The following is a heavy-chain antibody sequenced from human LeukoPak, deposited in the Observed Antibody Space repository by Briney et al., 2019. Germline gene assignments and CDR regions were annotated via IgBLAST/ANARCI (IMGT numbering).Heavy chain of an antibody. D-gene: IGHD4-23*01. V-gene: IGHV4-59*01. Sequence: PGGSLRLSCAASGFTFSSYGMHWIRQPPGKGLEWIGYIYYSGSTNYNPSLKSRVTISVDTSKNQFSLKLSSVTAADTAVYYCARELRWYPGQYWFDPWGQGTLVTVSS. J-gene: IGHJ5*02. CDR1: GFTFSSYG. CDR2: IYYSGST. CDR3: ARELRWYPGQYWFDP.